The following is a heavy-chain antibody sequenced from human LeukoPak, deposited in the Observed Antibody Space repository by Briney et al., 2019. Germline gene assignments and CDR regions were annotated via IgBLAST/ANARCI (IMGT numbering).Heavy chain of an antibody. CDR3: VACRDNSCYSETFGF. V-gene: IGHV4-34*01. D-gene: IGHD2-15*01. J-gene: IGHJ3*01. Sequence: SETLSLTCAVYGGSFSGYHWSWIRQPPGKGLEWIGEINHSGSTNYNPSLKSRVTISVDTSKNQFTLQLRSVTPEDTGVYYCVACRDNSCYSETFGFWGQGTTVIVSS. CDR2: INHSGST. CDR1: GGSFSGYH.